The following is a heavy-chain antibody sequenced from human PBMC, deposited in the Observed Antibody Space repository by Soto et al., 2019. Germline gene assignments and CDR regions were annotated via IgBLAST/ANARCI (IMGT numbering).Heavy chain of an antibody. CDR3: AGAKIAYCGGDCWFDP. J-gene: IGHJ5*02. CDR1: GGSISSGDYY. V-gene: IGHV4-30-4*01. CDR2: IYYSGST. Sequence: SETLSLTCTVSGGSISSGDYYWSWIRQPPGKGLEWIGYIYYSGSTYYNPSLKSRVTISVDTSKNQFSLKLSSVTAADTAVYYCAGAKIAYCGGDCWFDPWGQGTLVTVS. D-gene: IGHD2-21*02.